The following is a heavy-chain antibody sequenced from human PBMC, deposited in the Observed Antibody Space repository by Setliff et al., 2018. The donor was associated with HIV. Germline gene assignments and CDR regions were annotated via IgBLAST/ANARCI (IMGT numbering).Heavy chain of an antibody. CDR3: ARTPQEVVVVAATRPYYYYYMDV. Sequence: SETLSLTCVVYRGSFSDYYWTWIRQPPGKGLEWIGEISPSGSTDYNPSLKIRVTISVDTSENQFSLKLSSVTAADTAVYYCARTPQEVVVVAATRPYYYYYMDVWGKGTTVTVSS. V-gene: IGHV4-34*01. J-gene: IGHJ6*03. D-gene: IGHD2-15*01. CDR2: ISPSGST. CDR1: RGSFSDYY.